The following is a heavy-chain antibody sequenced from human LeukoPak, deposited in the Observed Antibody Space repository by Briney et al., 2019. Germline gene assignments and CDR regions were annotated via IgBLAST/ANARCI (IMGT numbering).Heavy chain of an antibody. J-gene: IGHJ4*02. V-gene: IGHV4-34*01. Sequence: SETLSLTCAVYGGSFSGYYWSWIRQPPGKGLEWIGEINHSGSTNYNPSLKSRVTISVDTSKNQFSLKLSSVTAADTAVYYCAAVWFGELVFDYWGQGTLVTVSS. CDR3: AAVWFGELVFDY. CDR1: GGSFSGYY. D-gene: IGHD3-10*01. CDR2: INHSGST.